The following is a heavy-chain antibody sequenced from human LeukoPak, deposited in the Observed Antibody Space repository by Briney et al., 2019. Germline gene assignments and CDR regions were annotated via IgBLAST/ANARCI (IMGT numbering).Heavy chain of an antibody. Sequence: PGGSLRLSCAASGFTFSSYAMSWVRQAPGKGLEWVANIKQDGSEKYYVDSVKGRFTISRDNAKNSLYLQMNSLRAEDTAVYYCARVAFVDIVATEFDYWGQGTLVTVSS. V-gene: IGHV3-7*01. CDR3: ARVAFVDIVATEFDY. CDR1: GFTFSSYA. D-gene: IGHD5-12*01. J-gene: IGHJ4*02. CDR2: IKQDGSEK.